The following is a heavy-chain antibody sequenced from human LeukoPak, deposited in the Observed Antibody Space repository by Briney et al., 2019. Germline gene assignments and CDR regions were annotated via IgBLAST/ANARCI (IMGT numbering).Heavy chain of an antibody. CDR3: ASAYYYGSGSYIH. Sequence: QPSETLSLTCTVSGGSISSYYWSWIRQPPGKGLEWIGYIYYSGSTNYNPSLKSRVTISVDTSKNQFSLKLSSVTAADTAVYYGASAYYYGSGSYIHWGQGTLVTVSS. D-gene: IGHD3-10*01. V-gene: IGHV4-59*08. CDR2: IYYSGST. CDR1: GGSISSYY. J-gene: IGHJ4*02.